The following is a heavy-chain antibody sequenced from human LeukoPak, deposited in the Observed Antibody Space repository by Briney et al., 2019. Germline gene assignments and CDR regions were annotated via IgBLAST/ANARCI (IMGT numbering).Heavy chain of an antibody. Sequence: GGSLRLSCAASGFTFSSYSMNWVRQAPGKGLEWVSSISSSSSYIYYADSVKGRFTISRDNAKNSLYLQMNSLRAEDTAVYYCARDESGYHYGHYYWGQGTLVTVSS. CDR3: ARDESGYHYGHYY. CDR1: GFTFSSYS. V-gene: IGHV3-21*01. D-gene: IGHD3-10*01. J-gene: IGHJ4*02. CDR2: ISSSSSYI.